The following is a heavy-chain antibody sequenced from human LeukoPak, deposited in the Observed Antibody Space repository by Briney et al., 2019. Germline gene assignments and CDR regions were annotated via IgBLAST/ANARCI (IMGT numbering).Heavy chain of an antibody. Sequence: GGSLRLSCAASGFTFNSYWMSWVRQAPGKGLEWVANIKQDGSEKYYVDSAKGRFTISRDNAKNSLYLQMNNLRAEDTAVYYCAREPNSSGCIDYWGQGTLVTVSS. CDR2: IKQDGSEK. CDR1: GFTFNSYW. CDR3: AREPNSSGCIDY. J-gene: IGHJ4*02. D-gene: IGHD6-19*01. V-gene: IGHV3-7*01.